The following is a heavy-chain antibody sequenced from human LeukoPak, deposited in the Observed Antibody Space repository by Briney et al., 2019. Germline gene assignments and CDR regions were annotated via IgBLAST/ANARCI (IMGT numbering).Heavy chain of an antibody. D-gene: IGHD5-24*01. Sequence: GGSLRLSCAASGFTFSSYAMHWVRQAPGKGLEWVAVISYDGSNKYYADSVKGRFTISRDNSKNTLYLQMNSLRAEDTAVYYCASPFPITPRGFDYWGQGTLVTVSS. CDR1: GFTFSSYA. V-gene: IGHV3-30*04. CDR3: ASPFPITPRGFDY. J-gene: IGHJ4*02. CDR2: ISYDGSNK.